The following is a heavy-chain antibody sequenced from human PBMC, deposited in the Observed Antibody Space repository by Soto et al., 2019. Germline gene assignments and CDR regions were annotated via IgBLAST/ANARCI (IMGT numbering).Heavy chain of an antibody. V-gene: IGHV3-33*01. Sequence: QVQLVESGGGVVQPGRSLRLSCAASGFTFSSYGMHWVRQAPGKGLEWVAVIWCDGSNTNYADSVKGRFTISRDNSKNTLYLQMNSLRAEDTAVYYCARFTSGSHNYDFDHWGQGTLVTVSS. J-gene: IGHJ4*02. CDR1: GFTFSSYG. CDR2: IWCDGSNT. CDR3: ARFTSGSHNYDFDH. D-gene: IGHD1-26*01.